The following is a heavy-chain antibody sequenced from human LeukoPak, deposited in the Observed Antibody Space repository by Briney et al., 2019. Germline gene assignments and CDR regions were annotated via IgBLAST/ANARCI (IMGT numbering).Heavy chain of an antibody. V-gene: IGHV1-3*01. Sequence: GASVKVSCKASGYTFTSYAMHWVRQAPGQRLEWMGWINAGNGNTKYSQKFQGRVTITRDTSASTAYMELSSLRSEDTAVYYCARVLVRGVMVLGYWGQGTLVTVSS. CDR1: GYTFTSYA. CDR3: ARVLVRGVMVLGY. J-gene: IGHJ4*02. D-gene: IGHD3-10*01. CDR2: INAGNGNT.